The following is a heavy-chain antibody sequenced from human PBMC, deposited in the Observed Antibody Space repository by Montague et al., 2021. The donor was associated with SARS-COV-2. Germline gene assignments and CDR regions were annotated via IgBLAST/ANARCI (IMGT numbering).Heavy chain of an antibody. V-gene: IGHV4-31*03. Sequence: TLSLTCTVSGGSISSGGYYWSWIRQHPGKGLEWIGYIYYSGSTYYXPSLKSRVTISVDTSKNRFSLKLSSVTAADTAVYYCARVHTEVLISMRYFDLWGRGTLVTVSS. CDR3: ARVHTEVLISMRYFDL. CDR2: IYYSGST. J-gene: IGHJ2*01. D-gene: IGHD2-21*01. CDR1: GGSISSGGYY.